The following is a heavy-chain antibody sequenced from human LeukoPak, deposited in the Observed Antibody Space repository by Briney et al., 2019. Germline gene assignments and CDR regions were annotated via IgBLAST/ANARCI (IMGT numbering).Heavy chain of an antibody. V-gene: IGHV4-4*07. D-gene: IGHD3-10*01. Sequence: SETLSLTCAVSGGAISSYHWTWIRQPAGKGLERIGRIYTSGSTSYNPSLKSRVTMPVDTSKNQFSLKLSSVTAADTAVYYCARADGSGEDWFDPWGQGTLVTVSS. CDR1: GGAISSYH. CDR3: ARADGSGEDWFDP. J-gene: IGHJ5*02. CDR2: IYTSGST.